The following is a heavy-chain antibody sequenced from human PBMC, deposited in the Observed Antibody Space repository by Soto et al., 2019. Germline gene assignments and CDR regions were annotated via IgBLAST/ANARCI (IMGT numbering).Heavy chain of an antibody. V-gene: IGHV4-31*03. J-gene: IGHJ5*02. D-gene: IGHD1-1*01. CDR1: GGSISRDGFY. CDR3: ARVDRALGNLRFDP. Sequence: QVQLQESGPGLVKPSQTLSLTCNVSGGSISRDGFYWSWIRQFPGKGLEWIGHIYYSGSTYYNPSLKSRLMKSLDTSKPRFSLKLNSVTAADTALYYCARVDRALGNLRFDPWGQGTLVTVSS. CDR2: IYYSGST.